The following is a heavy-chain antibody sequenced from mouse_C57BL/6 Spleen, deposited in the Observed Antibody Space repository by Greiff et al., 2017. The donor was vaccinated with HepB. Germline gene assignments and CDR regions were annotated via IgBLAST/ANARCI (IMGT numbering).Heavy chain of an antibody. D-gene: IGHD2-3*01. CDR1: GFTFSDAW. J-gene: IGHJ1*03. Sequence: EVKLVESGGGLVQPGGSMKLSCAASGFTFSDAWMDWVHQSPEKGLEWVAEIRNKANNHATYYAESVKGRFTISRDDSKSSVYLQMNSLRAEDTGIYYCTRRWEGGYWYFDVWGTGTTVTVSS. V-gene: IGHV6-6*01. CDR3: TRRWEGGYWYFDV. CDR2: IRNKANNHAT.